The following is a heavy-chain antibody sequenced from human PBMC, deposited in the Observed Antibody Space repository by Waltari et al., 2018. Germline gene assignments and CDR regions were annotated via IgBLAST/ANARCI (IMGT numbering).Heavy chain of an antibody. CDR2: ISGSGRST. V-gene: IGHV3-23*01. CDR1: GFIFNKYA. CDR3: AKGTWGSAFDI. Sequence: EVELLESGGGLVQPGGSLRLSCVASGFIFNKYAFNWVRQAPGKGVGWVSGISGSGRSTLYADSVKGRFTMSSDASKKSVFLQMNSLRAEDTALYYCAKGTWGSAFDIWGQGTMVTVSS. J-gene: IGHJ3*02. D-gene: IGHD7-27*01.